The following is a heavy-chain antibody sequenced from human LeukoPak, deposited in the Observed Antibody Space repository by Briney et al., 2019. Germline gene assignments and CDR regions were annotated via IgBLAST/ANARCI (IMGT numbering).Heavy chain of an antibody. J-gene: IGHJ6*02. D-gene: IGHD5-18*01. CDR1: GGSISSGDYS. CDR2: IYNSGST. V-gene: IGHV4-31*03. Sequence: PSQTLSLICIVSGGSISSGDYSWTWIRQHPGKGLEWIGYIYNSGSTSYKPSLKSRVTISEDTSQNQFSLKLSSVTAADTAVYYCVRHTRDHGMEVWGQGTTVTVSS. CDR3: VRHTRDHGMEV.